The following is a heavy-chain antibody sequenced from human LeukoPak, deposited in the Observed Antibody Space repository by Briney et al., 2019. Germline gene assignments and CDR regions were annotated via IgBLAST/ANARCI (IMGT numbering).Heavy chain of an antibody. CDR3: ARASQSPATAVAGDFDY. CDR1: GFTFSSYW. J-gene: IGHJ4*02. Sequence: GGSLRLSCAASGFTFSSYWMSWVRQAPGKGLEWVANIKQDGSEKYYVDSVKGRFTISRDNAKNSLYLQMNSLRAEDTAVYYCARASQSPATAVAGDFDYWGQGTLVTVSS. V-gene: IGHV3-7*04. D-gene: IGHD6-19*01. CDR2: IKQDGSEK.